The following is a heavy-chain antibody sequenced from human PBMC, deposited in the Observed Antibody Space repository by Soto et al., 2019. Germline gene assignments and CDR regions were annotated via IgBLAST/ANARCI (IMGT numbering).Heavy chain of an antibody. CDR2: INHSGST. CDR3: ARALKYSYGDAGNLAESYFDSYGLDV. CDR1: CGAFSGYY. J-gene: IGHJ6*02. D-gene: IGHD5-18*01. Sequence: SEPLSPTCAVDCGAFSGYYWGWIRQPPGKWREWIGEINHSGSTNYNPSLKSRVTISVDTPKYQFSLKLSSVTAADTAVYYWARALKYSYGDAGNLAESYFDSYGLDVWGQGTTVNVSS. V-gene: IGHV4-34*01.